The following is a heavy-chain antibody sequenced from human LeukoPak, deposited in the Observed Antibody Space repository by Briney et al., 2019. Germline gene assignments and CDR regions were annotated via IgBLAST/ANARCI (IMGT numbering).Heavy chain of an antibody. D-gene: IGHD3-9*01. CDR1: GFTFDDYA. J-gene: IGHJ4*02. CDR3: AKESDILTGYPYFDY. CDR2: ISWNSGSI. Sequence: PGGSLRLSCAASGFTFDDYAMHWVRQAPGKGLEWVSGISWNSGSIGYADSVKGRFTISRDNAKNSLYLQMNSLRAEDTALYYCAKESDILTGYPYFDYWGQGTLVTVSS. V-gene: IGHV3-9*01.